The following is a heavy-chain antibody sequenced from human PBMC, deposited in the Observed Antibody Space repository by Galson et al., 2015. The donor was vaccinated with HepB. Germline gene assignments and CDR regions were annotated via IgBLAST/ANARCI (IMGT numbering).Heavy chain of an antibody. D-gene: IGHD3-3*01. CDR1: GFTFSNYA. CDR2: INSRGDST. Sequence: SLRLSCAASGFTFSNYAISWVRQAPGKGLEWVSTINSRGDSTYYADSVKGRFAVSRDNSKNTLYLQMNSLRAEDTAVYYCANAVGQNYDSIYFGYWGQGTLVTVSS. V-gene: IGHV3-23*01. J-gene: IGHJ4*02. CDR3: ANAVGQNYDSIYFGY.